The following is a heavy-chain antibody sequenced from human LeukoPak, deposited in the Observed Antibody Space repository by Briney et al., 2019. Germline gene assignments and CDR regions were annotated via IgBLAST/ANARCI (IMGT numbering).Heavy chain of an antibody. Sequence: ASVKVSCQASGYTFTSYGISWVRQAPGQGLEWMGWISAYNGNTNYAQKLQGRVTMTTDTSTSTAYMELRSLRSDDTAVYYCARDASVVVTAHDAFDIWGQGTMVTVSS. D-gene: IGHD2-21*02. J-gene: IGHJ3*02. CDR1: GYTFTSYG. CDR2: ISAYNGNT. V-gene: IGHV1-18*01. CDR3: ARDASVVVTAHDAFDI.